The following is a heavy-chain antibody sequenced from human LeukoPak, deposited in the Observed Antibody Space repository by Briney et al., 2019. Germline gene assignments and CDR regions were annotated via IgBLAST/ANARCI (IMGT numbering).Heavy chain of an antibody. CDR2: IYPGDSDT. Sequence: GESLNISCKGSGYSFTSYWIGWVRQMPGKGLEWMGIIYPGDSDTRYSPSFQGEVTISADKSISTAYLQWSSLKASDTPMYYCARLAYYDSSGYSNCFDPGGQGTLVTVSS. D-gene: IGHD3-22*01. J-gene: IGHJ5*02. CDR3: ARLAYYDSSGYSNCFDP. CDR1: GYSFTSYW. V-gene: IGHV5-51*01.